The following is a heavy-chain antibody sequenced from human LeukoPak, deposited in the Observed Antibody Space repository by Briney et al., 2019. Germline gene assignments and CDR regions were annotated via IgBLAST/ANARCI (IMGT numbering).Heavy chain of an antibody. J-gene: IGHJ4*02. D-gene: IGHD3-16*01. Sequence: SVKVSCKASGGTFSSYAISWVRQAPGQGLEWMGRIIPIFGTANYAQKFQGRVTITTDESTSTAYMELSSLRTEDTAVYYCASGGYDYVWGSYIDYWGQGTLVTVSS. CDR2: IIPIFGTA. V-gene: IGHV1-69*05. CDR3: ASGGYDYVWGSYIDY. CDR1: GGTFSSYA.